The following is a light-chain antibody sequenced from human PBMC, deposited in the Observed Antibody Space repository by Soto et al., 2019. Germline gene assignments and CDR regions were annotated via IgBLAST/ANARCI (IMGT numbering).Light chain of an antibody. CDR3: QHYNTYSWFT. J-gene: IGKJ3*01. Sequence: DIQMTQSPSTLSASVGDRVTITCRASQSISNWLAWYQQKPGKAPKLLIYQASSLESGVPSRFSGSGSGTEFTLTISSVQPDDFVTYYCQHYNTYSWFTFGPGTKVDIK. CDR1: QSISNW. CDR2: QAS. V-gene: IGKV1-5*03.